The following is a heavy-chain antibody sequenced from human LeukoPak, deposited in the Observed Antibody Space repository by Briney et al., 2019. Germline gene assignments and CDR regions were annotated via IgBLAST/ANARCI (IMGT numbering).Heavy chain of an antibody. CDR1: GYTFTGYY. J-gene: IGHJ2*01. CDR3: ARDIDHRYFDL. D-gene: IGHD1-14*01. CDR2: INPNSGGT. Sequence: ASVKVSCKASGYTFTGYYMHWVRQAPRQGLEWMGWINPNSGGTNYAQKFQGRVTMTRDTAISTAYMELSRLRSDDTAVYYCARDIDHRYFDLWGRGTLVTVSS. V-gene: IGHV1-2*02.